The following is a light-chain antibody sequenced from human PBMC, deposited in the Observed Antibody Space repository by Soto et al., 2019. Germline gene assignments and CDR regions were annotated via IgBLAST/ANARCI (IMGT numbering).Light chain of an antibody. Sequence: SYELTQPPSLSVAPGQTAKITCGGSSIGSKSVHWYQQKPGQAPVMVIYYDSDRPLGIPERFSGSKSGTTASLTISRVEAADEADYYCQVWDSSTDHVVFGGGTKVTVL. CDR2: YDS. CDR1: SIGSKS. J-gene: IGLJ2*01. V-gene: IGLV3-21*04. CDR3: QVWDSSTDHVV.